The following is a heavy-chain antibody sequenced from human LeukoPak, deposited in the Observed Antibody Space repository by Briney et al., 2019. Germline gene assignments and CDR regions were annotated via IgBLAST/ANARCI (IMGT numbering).Heavy chain of an antibody. CDR1: GFTFSSYA. V-gene: IGHV3-23*01. D-gene: IGHD3-3*01. J-gene: IGHJ4*02. CDR2: ISGSGGST. Sequence: HSGGSLRLSCAASGFTFSSYAMSWVRQPPGKGLEWVSAISGSGGSTYYADSVKGRFTISRDNSKNTLYLQMNSLRAEDTAVYYCATLCSGITIFGVASDYWGQGTLVTVSS. CDR3: ATLCSGITIFGVASDY.